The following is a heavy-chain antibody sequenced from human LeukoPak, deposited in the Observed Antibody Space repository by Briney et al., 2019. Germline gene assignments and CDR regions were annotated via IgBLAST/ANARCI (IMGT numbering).Heavy chain of an antibody. CDR1: GGTFSSYA. J-gene: IGHJ4*02. D-gene: IGHD5-12*01. CDR2: IIPIFGTA. Sequence: SVKVSCKASGGTFSSYAISWVRQAPGQGLEWMGGIIPIFGTANYAQKFQGRVTITTDESTSTAYMELSSLRSEDTAVYYCARGGGKKSDPRDSGCDPSLRYWGQGTLVTVSS. CDR3: ARGGGKKSDPRDSGCDPSLRY. V-gene: IGHV1-69*05.